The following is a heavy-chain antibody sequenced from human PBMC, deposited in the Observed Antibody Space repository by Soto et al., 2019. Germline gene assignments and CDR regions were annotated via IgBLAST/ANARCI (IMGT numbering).Heavy chain of an antibody. V-gene: IGHV3-48*04. J-gene: IGHJ6*02. Sequence: GGSLRLSCAASGFTFSSYSMNWVRQAPGKGLEWVSYISSSSSTIYYADSVKGRFTISRDNAKNSLYLQMNSLRAEDTAVYYCARVLAAAGFGGMDVWGQGTTVTVSS. CDR1: GFTFSSYS. D-gene: IGHD6-13*01. CDR2: ISSSSSTI. CDR3: ARVLAAAGFGGMDV.